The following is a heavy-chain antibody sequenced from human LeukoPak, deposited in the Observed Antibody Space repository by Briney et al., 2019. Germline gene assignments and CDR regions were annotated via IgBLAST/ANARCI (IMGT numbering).Heavy chain of an antibody. Sequence: GGSLRLSCAASGFTFSSYGMHWVRQAPGKGLEWVAVISYDGSNKYYADSVKGRFTISRDNSKNTLYLQMNSLRAEDTAVYYCAKDAPMVRVVMDYWGQGTLVTVSS. J-gene: IGHJ4*02. D-gene: IGHD3-10*01. CDR1: GFTFSSYG. CDR3: AKDAPMVRVVMDY. CDR2: ISYDGSNK. V-gene: IGHV3-30*18.